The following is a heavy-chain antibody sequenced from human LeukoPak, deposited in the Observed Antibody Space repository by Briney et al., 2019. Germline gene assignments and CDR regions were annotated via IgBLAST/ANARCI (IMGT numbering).Heavy chain of an antibody. CDR1: GYTFTSYG. J-gene: IGHJ5*02. Sequence: ASVKVSCKASGYTFTSYGISWVRQAPGQGLEWMGWISAYNGNTNYAQKLQGRVTMTTDTSTSTAYMELRSLRSDDTAVYYCARGEGGRYCSSTSCQPPENWFDPWGQGTLVTVSS. D-gene: IGHD2-2*01. CDR2: ISAYNGNT. CDR3: ARGEGGRYCSSTSCQPPENWFDP. V-gene: IGHV1-18*04.